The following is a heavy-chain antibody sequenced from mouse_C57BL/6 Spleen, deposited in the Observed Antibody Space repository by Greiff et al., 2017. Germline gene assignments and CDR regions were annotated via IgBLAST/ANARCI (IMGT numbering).Heavy chain of an antibody. CDR1: GYTFTSYG. J-gene: IGHJ3*01. D-gene: IGHD1-1*01. Sequence: QVQLQQSGAELARPGASVKLSCKASGYTFTSYGISWVKQRTGQGLEWIGEIYPRSGNTYYNEKFKGKATLTADKSSSTAYMELRSLTSEDSAVYFCARALTTVGAYGGQGSLVTVSA. CDR3: ARALTTVGAY. V-gene: IGHV1-81*01. CDR2: IYPRSGNT.